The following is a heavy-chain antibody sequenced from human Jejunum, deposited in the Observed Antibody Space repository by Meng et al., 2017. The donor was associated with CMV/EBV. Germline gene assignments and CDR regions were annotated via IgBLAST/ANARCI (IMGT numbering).Heavy chain of an antibody. CDR1: GFTVSTNY. V-gene: IGHV3-66*01. D-gene: IGHD6-13*01. J-gene: IGHJ4*02. CDR2: LYSGGNT. CDR3: ASGYIEGHHLGY. Sequence: EVQLVESGGGLVQPGGSLRLSCAASGFTVSTNYMGWVRQAPGKGLEWVSALYSGGNTYYADSVKGRFTLSRDNSKNTLYLQMSSLGVEDTAVYYCASGYIEGHHLGYWGQGTLVTVSS.